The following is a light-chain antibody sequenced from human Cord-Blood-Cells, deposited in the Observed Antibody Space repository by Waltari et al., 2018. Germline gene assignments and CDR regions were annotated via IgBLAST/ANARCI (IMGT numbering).Light chain of an antibody. J-gene: IGKJ5*01. CDR1: QSVSSSY. V-gene: IGKV3-20*01. Sequence: VLTQSPGTLSLSPGERAPLPCRASQSVSSSYLAWYQQKPGQAPRLLIYGASSRATGIPDRFSGSGSGTDFTLTISRLEPEDFAVYYCQQYGSSPTFGQGTRLEIK. CDR2: GAS. CDR3: QQYGSSPT.